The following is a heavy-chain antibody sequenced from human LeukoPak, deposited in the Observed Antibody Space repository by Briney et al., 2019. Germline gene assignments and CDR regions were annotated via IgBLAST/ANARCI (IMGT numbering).Heavy chain of an antibody. D-gene: IGHD3-16*01. CDR1: GFSFSDNF. CDR3: ARGSYGWTFNP. V-gene: IGHV3-11*01. J-gene: IGHJ5*02. Sequence: PGGSLRLSCTASGFSFSDNFMGWIRQAPGKGLEWVSYINSAGDFIQYSDAVKGRFSVSRDNSKRSLFLQMTRLRSDDTVVYYCARGSYGWTFNPWGQGTLVSVSS. CDR2: INSAGDFI.